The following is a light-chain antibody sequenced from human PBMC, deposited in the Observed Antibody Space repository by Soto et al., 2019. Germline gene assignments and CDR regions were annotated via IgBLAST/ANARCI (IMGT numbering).Light chain of an antibody. V-gene: IGLV2-11*01. J-gene: IGLJ2*01. CDR2: DVS. CDR3: SSDAGSVL. CDR1: SSDVGGYNY. Sequence: QSVLTQPRSVSGSPGQSVTISCTGTSSDVGGYNYVSWYQQHPGKAPKLMVFDVSKRPSGVPDRFSGSKSGDTASLTISGLQADDEANYYCSSDAGSVLFGGGTKLTVL.